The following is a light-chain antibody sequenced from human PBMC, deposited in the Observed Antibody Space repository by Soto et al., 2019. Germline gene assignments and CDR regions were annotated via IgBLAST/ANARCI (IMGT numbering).Light chain of an antibody. CDR1: KLGDKY. Sequence: SYELTQPPSVSVSPGQTASITCSGDKLGDKYACWYQQKPGQSPVLVIYQDSKRPSGIPERFSGSNSGNTATLTISGTQAMDEADYYCQAWDSSTAWGFGTGTKVTVL. J-gene: IGLJ1*01. CDR2: QDS. CDR3: QAWDSSTAWG. V-gene: IGLV3-1*01.